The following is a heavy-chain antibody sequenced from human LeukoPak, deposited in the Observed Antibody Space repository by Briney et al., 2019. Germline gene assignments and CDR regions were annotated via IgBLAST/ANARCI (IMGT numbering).Heavy chain of an antibody. J-gene: IGHJ4*02. CDR3: VRVNVVAAAFDY. Sequence: SETQSLTYTVSGGSISLSSYYWGWIRQHPGKGLEWIGSIYYSGSTDYNPPLKSRVTISVDTSKNQFSLKLSSVTAADTAVYYCVRVNVVAAAFDYWGQGTLVTVSS. D-gene: IGHD2-15*01. V-gene: IGHV4-39*07. CDR2: IYYSGST. CDR1: GGSISLSSYY.